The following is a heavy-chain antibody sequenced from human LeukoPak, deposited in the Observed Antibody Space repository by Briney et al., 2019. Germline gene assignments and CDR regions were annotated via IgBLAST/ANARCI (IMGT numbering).Heavy chain of an antibody. V-gene: IGHV4-38-2*02. Sequence: PSETLSLTCSVSGYAISSGYFWGWIRQPPGKGLEWIGTIYHSGSTYYNPSLKSRVTISVDTSKNQFSLKLSSVTAADTAVYYCARGGDSSDEWNYFDYWGQGTLVTVSS. CDR1: GYAISSGYF. J-gene: IGHJ4*02. CDR3: ARGGDSSDEWNYFDY. CDR2: IYHSGST. D-gene: IGHD6-19*01.